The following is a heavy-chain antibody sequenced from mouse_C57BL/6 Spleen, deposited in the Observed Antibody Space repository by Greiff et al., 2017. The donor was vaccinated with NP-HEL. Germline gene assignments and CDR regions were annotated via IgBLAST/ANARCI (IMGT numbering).Heavy chain of an antibody. CDR1: GYTFTTYP. D-gene: IGHD2-4*01. Sequence: QVQLQQSGAELVKPGASVKMSCKASGYTFTTYPIEWMKQNHGKSLEWIGNFPPYNDDPKYTEKFKGKATLTVEKSSSTVYLDLSRLTSDDSAVYYCARGCYYYDWLFAYWGQGTLVTVSA. J-gene: IGHJ3*01. V-gene: IGHV1-47*01. CDR2: FPPYNDDP. CDR3: ARGCYYYDWLFAY.